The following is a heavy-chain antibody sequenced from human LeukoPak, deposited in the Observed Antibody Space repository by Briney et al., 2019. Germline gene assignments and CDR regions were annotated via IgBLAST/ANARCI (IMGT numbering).Heavy chain of an antibody. CDR2: MNPNSGNT. CDR3: ARGITIFGVVIPYYGMDV. Sequence: ASVKVSCKASGYTFTSYDINWVRQATGQGLEWMGWMNPNSGNTGYAQKFQGRVTMTRNTSISTAYMELSSLRSEDTAVYYCARGITIFGVVIPYYGMDVWGQGTTVTVSS. CDR1: GYTFTSYD. J-gene: IGHJ6*02. D-gene: IGHD3-3*01. V-gene: IGHV1-8*01.